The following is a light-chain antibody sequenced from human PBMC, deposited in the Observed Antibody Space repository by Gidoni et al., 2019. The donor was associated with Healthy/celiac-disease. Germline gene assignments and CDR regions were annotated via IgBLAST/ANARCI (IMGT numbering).Light chain of an antibody. J-gene: IGKJ5*01. CDR1: QSVSSN. Sequence: DIVMTQSPATLSVSPGERATLPCRASQSVSSNLARYQQKPGQAPRLLIYGASTRATGIPARFSGSGSGTEFTLTISSLQSEDFAVYYCQQYNNWAPITFGQGTRLEIK. V-gene: IGKV3-15*01. CDR3: QQYNNWAPIT. CDR2: GAS.